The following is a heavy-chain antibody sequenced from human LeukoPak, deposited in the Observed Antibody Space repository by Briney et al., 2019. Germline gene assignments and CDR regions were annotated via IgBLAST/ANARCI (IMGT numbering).Heavy chain of an antibody. CDR3: ARGQDVTYYFDY. CDR2: INHSGST. J-gene: IGHJ4*02. V-gene: IGHV4-34*01. D-gene: IGHD3-16*01. Sequence: SETLSLTCAVYGGSFSGYYWSWIRQPPGKGLEWIGEINHSGSTNYNPSLKSRVTISVDTSKNQFSLKLSSVTAADTAVYYCARGQDVTYYFDYWGQGTPVTISS. CDR1: GGSFSGYY.